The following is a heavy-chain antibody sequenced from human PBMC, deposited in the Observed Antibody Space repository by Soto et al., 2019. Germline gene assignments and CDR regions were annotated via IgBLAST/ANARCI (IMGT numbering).Heavy chain of an antibody. V-gene: IGHV3-30*18. Sequence: GGSLRLSCAASGFIFSSYGIHWVRQPPGKGLEWVAHISYDGTNKHYADSVKGRLTISRDNSKNTLYLQMNSLTPEDTALYYCAKDSYYHDSSGYYIFEFWGQGTLVPVSS. CDR2: ISYDGTNK. J-gene: IGHJ4*02. CDR1: GFIFSSYG. CDR3: AKDSYYHDSSGYYIFEF. D-gene: IGHD3-22*01.